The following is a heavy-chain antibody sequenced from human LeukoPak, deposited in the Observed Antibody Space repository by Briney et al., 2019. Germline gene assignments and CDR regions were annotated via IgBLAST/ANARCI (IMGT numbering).Heavy chain of an antibody. V-gene: IGHV4-61*02. CDR1: GGSISSSSYY. CDR2: IYTSGST. CDR3: AREGSSQLYYYYYYMDV. D-gene: IGHD6-6*01. J-gene: IGHJ6*03. Sequence: SETLSLTCTVSGGSISSSSYYWSWIRQPAGKGLEWIGRIYTSGSTNYNPSLKSRVTMSVDTSKNQFSLKLSSVTAADTAVYYCAREGSSQLYYYYYYMDVWGKGTTVTVSS.